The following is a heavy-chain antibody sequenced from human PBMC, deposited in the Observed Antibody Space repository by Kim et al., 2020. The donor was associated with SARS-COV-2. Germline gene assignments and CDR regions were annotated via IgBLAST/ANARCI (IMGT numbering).Heavy chain of an antibody. V-gene: IGHV1-18*04. CDR3: ASYSSSWSELDY. CDR2: ISAYNGNT. J-gene: IGHJ4*02. CDR1: GYTFTSYG. Sequence: ASVKVSCKASGYTFTSYGISWVRQAPGQGLEWMGWISAYNGNTNYAQKLQGRVTMTTDTSTSTAYMELRSLRSDDTAVYYCASYSSSWSELDYWGQGTLVTVYS. D-gene: IGHD6-13*01.